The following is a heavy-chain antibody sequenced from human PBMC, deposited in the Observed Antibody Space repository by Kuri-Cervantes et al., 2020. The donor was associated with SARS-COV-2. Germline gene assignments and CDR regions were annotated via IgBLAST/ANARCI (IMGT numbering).Heavy chain of an antibody. D-gene: IGHD2-21*02. CDR1: GGSISSSNYY. Sequence: SETLSLTCSVSGGSISSSNYYWGWIRQPPGKGLEWIGYIYYSGSTNYNPSLKSRVTISVDTSKSQFSLKLRSLTAADTAVYYCARHSVAVTVPPSGIDYWGQGTLVTVSS. V-gene: IGHV4-61*05. CDR3: ARHSVAVTVPPSGIDY. J-gene: IGHJ4*02. CDR2: IYYSGST.